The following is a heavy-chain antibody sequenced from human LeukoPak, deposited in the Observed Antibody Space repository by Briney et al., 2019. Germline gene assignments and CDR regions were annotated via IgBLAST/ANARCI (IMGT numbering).Heavy chain of an antibody. CDR2: ISYDASNK. CDR3: AKVGDGYNNFDY. V-gene: IGHV3-30*18. D-gene: IGHD5-24*01. CDR1: GFTFRSYG. Sequence: GRSLRLSCAASGFTFRSYGMHWVRQAPGKGLEWVAVISYDASNKYYAGSVKGRFTISRDNSKNTVYLQMNSLRAEDTAVYYCAKVGDGYNNFDYWGQGTLVTVSS. J-gene: IGHJ4*02.